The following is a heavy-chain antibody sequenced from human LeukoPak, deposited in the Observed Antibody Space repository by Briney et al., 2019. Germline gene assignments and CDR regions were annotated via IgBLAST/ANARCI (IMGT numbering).Heavy chain of an antibody. CDR3: AKDLTYYYGLGSSTNAFDI. J-gene: IGHJ3*02. Sequence: GGSLRLSCAASGFTFSSYGMHWVRQAPGKGLEWVAFIRYDGSNKYYADSVKGRFTISRDNSKNTLYLQMNSLRAEDTALYYCAKDLTYYYGLGSSTNAFDIWGQGTMVTVSS. D-gene: IGHD3-10*01. CDR2: IRYDGSNK. V-gene: IGHV3-30*02. CDR1: GFTFSSYG.